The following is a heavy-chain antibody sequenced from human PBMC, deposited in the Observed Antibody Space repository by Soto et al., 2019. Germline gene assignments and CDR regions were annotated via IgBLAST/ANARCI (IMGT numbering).Heavy chain of an antibody. V-gene: IGHV1-46*01. CDR2: INPSVGST. D-gene: IGHD4-17*01. CDR1: GYTFTSYY. CDR3: ARAKHDYGGPADAFDI. Sequence: ASVKVSCKASGYTFTSYYMHWVRQAPGQGLEWMGIINPSVGSTSYAQKFQGRVTMTRNTSTSTVYMELSSLRSEDTAVYYCARAKHDYGGPADAFDIWGQGTMVTVSS. J-gene: IGHJ3*02.